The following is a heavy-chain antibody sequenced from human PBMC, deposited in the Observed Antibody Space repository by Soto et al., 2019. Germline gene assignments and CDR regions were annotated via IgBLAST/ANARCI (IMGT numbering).Heavy chain of an antibody. D-gene: IGHD3-3*01. V-gene: IGHV3-23*01. CDR2: ISGSGGST. CDR3: AKDRPSHFTIFGVVTTPNWFDP. J-gene: IGHJ5*02. Sequence: GGSLRLSCAASGFTFSSYAMSWVRQAPGKGLEWVSAISGSGGSTYYADSVKGRFTISRDNSKNTLYLQMNSLRAEDTAVYYCAKDRPSHFTIFGVVTTPNWFDPWGQGTLVTVSS. CDR1: GFTFSSYA.